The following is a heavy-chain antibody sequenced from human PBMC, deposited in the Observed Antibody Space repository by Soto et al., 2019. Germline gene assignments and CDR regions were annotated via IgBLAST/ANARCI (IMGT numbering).Heavy chain of an antibody. J-gene: IGHJ6*02. Sequence: EVQLVETGGGLIQPGGSLRLSCAASGFTVSSNYMSWVRQAPGKGLEWVSVIYSGGSTYYADSVKGRFTISRDNSKNTLYLQMNSLRAEDTAVDYCARGGEGSGWYQYYYYGMDVWGQGTTVTVSS. V-gene: IGHV3-53*02. CDR2: IYSGGST. CDR3: ARGGEGSGWYQYYYYGMDV. CDR1: GFTVSSNY. D-gene: IGHD6-19*01.